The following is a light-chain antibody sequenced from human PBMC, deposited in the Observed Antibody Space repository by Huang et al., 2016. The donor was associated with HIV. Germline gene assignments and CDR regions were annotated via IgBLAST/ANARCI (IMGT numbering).Light chain of an antibody. CDR1: QSVRGN. Sequence: EIVMTQSPATLSVSPGERASLACRASQSVRGNIAWYQQKPGQAPRLLICDASTRAACVPARCTGSESGAEFTLTISSLQSEDSAVYYCQYYNNWPPRGTFGQGTKVEIK. J-gene: IGKJ1*01. CDR2: DAS. V-gene: IGKV3-15*01. CDR3: QYYNNWPPRGT.